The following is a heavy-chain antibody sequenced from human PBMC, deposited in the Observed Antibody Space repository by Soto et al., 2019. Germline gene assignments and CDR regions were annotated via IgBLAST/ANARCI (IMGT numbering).Heavy chain of an antibody. CDR2: IYYSGST. J-gene: IGHJ6*02. Sequence: QVQLQESGPGLVKPSQTLSLTCTVSGGSISSGGYYWSWIRQHPGKGLEWIGYIYYSGSTYYNPSLKSRVTISVDTSKNQFSLKLSSVTAAVTAVYYCARDRPPHPRGMDVWGQGTTVTVSS. V-gene: IGHV4-31*03. CDR1: GGSISSGGYY. CDR3: ARDRPPHPRGMDV.